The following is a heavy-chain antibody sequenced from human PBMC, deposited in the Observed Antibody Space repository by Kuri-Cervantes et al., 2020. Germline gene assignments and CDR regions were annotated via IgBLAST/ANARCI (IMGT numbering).Heavy chain of an antibody. Sequence: SETLSLTCAVSGGSISSGGYSWSWIRQPPGKGLEWIGSIYYSGSTYYNPSLKSRVTISVDTSKNQFSLKLSSVTAADTAVYYCARSNLGGWFDPWGQGTLVTVSS. D-gene: IGHD3-16*01. CDR2: IYYSGST. CDR3: ARSNLGGWFDP. CDR1: GGSISSGGYS. V-gene: IGHV4-30-2*03. J-gene: IGHJ5*02.